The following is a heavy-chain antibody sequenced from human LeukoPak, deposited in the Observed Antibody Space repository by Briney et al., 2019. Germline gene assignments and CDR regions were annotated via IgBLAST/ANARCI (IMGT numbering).Heavy chain of an antibody. V-gene: IGHV3-53*01. CDR1: GFTFDDYG. CDR3: ARDPMGRTY. CDR2: IYSGGST. J-gene: IGHJ4*02. Sequence: PGGSLRLSCAASGFTFDDYGMSWVRHAPGKGLEWVSVIYSGGSTYYADSVKGRFTISRDNSKNTLYLQMNSLRAEDTAVYYCARDPMGRTYWGQGTLVTVSS. D-gene: IGHD1-1*01.